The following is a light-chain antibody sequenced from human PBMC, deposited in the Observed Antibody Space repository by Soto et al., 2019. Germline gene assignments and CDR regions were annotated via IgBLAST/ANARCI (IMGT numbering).Light chain of an antibody. J-gene: IGLJ1*01. CDR1: SSDVGGHNL. CDR3: ASWDGSLSGHV. Sequence: QSALTQPASVSGSPGQSITISCTGTSSDVGGHNLVSWYQHHPGKAPKLIIYEVTQRPSGVSARFSGSKSGNTASLTISGLQAEDEADYYCASWDGSLSGHVFGTGTKLTVL. CDR2: EVT. V-gene: IGLV2-23*02.